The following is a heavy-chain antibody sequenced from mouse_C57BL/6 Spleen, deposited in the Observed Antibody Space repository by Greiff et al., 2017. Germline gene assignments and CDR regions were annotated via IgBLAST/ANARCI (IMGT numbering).Heavy chain of an antibody. CDR1: GFTFSSYT. CDR2: ISGGGGNT. D-gene: IGHD1-1*01. J-gene: IGHJ4*01. Sequence: EVQGVESGGGLVKPGGSLKLSCAASGFTFSSYTMSWVRQTPEKRLEWVATISGGGGNTYYPDSVKGRFTISRDNAKNTLYLQMSSLRSEDTALYYCARLYYAEDAMGYWGQGTSVTAAS. CDR3: ARLYYAEDAMGY. V-gene: IGHV5-9*01.